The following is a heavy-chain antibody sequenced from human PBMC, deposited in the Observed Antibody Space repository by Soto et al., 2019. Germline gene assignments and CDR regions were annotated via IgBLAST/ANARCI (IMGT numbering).Heavy chain of an antibody. J-gene: IGHJ4*02. Sequence: QVQLVQSGAEVKKPGASVKVSCKASGYTFSSYAMHWVRPAPGHRLEWMGIINGDSGNTQDSQKFLGRVTISRDTSARTVYIELSSLSSEDTAVYYCARWNGPGSYLIDYWGQGTLVTVSS. CDR2: INGDSGNT. V-gene: IGHV1-3*01. CDR1: GYTFSSYA. CDR3: ARWNGPGSYLIDY. D-gene: IGHD3-10*01.